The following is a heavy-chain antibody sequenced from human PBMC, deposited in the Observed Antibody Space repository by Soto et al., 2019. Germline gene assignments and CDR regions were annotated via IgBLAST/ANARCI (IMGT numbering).Heavy chain of an antibody. CDR2: ISYDGSLK. D-gene: IGHD3-10*01. J-gene: IGHJ6*02. CDR1: GFTFSSYG. V-gene: IGHV3-30*18. CDR3: AKDFKVSWSYYGSLNYYYGMDV. Sequence: QVHLVESGGGVVQPGRSLRLSCAASGFTFSSYGMHWVRQAPGKGLEWVAIISYDGSLKYYADSVKGRFTISRDNSKIALYLQMNSLRAEDTAVYYCAKDFKVSWSYYGSLNYYYGMDVWGQGTTVTVSS.